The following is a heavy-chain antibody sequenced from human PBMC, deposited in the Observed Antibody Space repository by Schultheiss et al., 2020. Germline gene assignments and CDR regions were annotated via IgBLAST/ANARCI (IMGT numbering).Heavy chain of an antibody. CDR1: GYTFTSYA. D-gene: IGHD3-22*01. CDR3: ARDLRYYDSSGYLAYYFDY. V-gene: IGHV1-3*01. CDR2: INAGNGNT. Sequence: APVKDSCKASGYTFTSYAIHWVRQAPGQRLEWMGWINAGNGNTEYSQKFLGRVTISRDTSASTAYMELSSLRSEDTAVYYCARDLRYYDSSGYLAYYFDYWGQGTLVTVSS. J-gene: IGHJ4*02.